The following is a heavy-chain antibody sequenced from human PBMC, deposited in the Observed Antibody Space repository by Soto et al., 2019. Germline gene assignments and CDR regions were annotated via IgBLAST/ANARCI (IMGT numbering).Heavy chain of an antibody. D-gene: IGHD3-22*01. J-gene: IGHJ3*02. CDR2: LIPIVGTA. Sequence: QVQLVQSGAEVKKPGSSVKVSCKASGATFSSYAISWVRQAPGQGLEWMGGLIPIVGTANYAQKFQGRVTITADESTSTAYMGLSSLRSEDTAVYYCARGGRPNYYDSSGYYYQYAFDIWGQETMVTVSS. CDR1: GATFSSYA. CDR3: ARGGRPNYYDSSGYYYQYAFDI. V-gene: IGHV1-69*01.